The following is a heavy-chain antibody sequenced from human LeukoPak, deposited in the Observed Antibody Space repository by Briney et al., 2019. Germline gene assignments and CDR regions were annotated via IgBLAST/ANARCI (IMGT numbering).Heavy chain of an antibody. V-gene: IGHV3-21*01. CDR1: GFTFRTYT. CDR2: ITGSSKSV. D-gene: IGHD2-2*02. J-gene: IGHJ3*02. CDR3: ARGDRPFSAIHAFDI. Sequence: GGSLRLSCAASGFTFRTYTMSWVRQAPGKGLEWVSSITGSSKSVYYVESVKGRFTISRDNARNSLDLQMNSLRAEDTAMYYCARGDRPFSAIHAFDIWGQGTMVTVSS.